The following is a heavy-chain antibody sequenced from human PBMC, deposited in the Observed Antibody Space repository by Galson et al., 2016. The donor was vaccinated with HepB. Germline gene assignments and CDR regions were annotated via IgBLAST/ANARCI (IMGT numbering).Heavy chain of an antibody. CDR2: LWNDGTTK. V-gene: IGHV3-33*01. CDR3: ARDANWNKIYYYYVMDV. D-gene: IGHD1/OR15-1a*01. J-gene: IGHJ6*02. Sequence: SLRLSCAASGFTFSTYGMHWVRQAPGKGLEWVAILWNDGTTKHYADSVKGRFTISRDNSRNTLYLQMDSLRAEDTAVYYCARDANWNKIYYYYVMDVWGQGTTVTVSS. CDR1: GFTFSTYG.